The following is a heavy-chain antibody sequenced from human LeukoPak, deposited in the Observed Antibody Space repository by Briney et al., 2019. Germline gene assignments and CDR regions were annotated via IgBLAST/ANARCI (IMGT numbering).Heavy chain of an antibody. V-gene: IGHV1-18*01. CDR1: GYTFTSYD. D-gene: IGHD3-3*01. CDR2: ISAYNGNT. Sequence: ASVTVSFKTSGYTFTSYDINWVRQAPGQGVEGMGGISAYNGNTNYSQKLQGRVTMTTDTSTSTAYMELRSLRSDDTAVYYCARTVLRFLEWLSRFGWFDLWGQGTLVTVSS. J-gene: IGHJ5*02. CDR3: ARTVLRFLEWLSRFGWFDL.